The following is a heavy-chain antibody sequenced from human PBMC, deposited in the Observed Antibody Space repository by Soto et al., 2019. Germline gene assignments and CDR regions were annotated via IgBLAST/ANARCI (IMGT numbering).Heavy chain of an antibody. CDR3: VMVDNYVTPTPQDV. CDR1: GYIFVNYG. V-gene: IGHV1-18*01. Sequence: QVQLVQSGDEVKKPGASVKVSCKASGYIFVNYGIAWVRQAPGQGLKWMGWISPYTGNTHSATKVQGRLTMTTDTSTSTAYMALGSLTSDDTAVYYCVMVDNYVTPTPQDVWGQGTTVTVSS. CDR2: ISPYTGNT. J-gene: IGHJ6*02. D-gene: IGHD3-16*01.